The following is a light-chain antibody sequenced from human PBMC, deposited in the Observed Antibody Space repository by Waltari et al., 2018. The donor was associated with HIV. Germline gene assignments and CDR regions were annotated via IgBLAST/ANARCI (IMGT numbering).Light chain of an antibody. J-gene: IGLJ2*01. Sequence: SVLTQPPSVSAAPGQKVTIPCSGSSSNIGKHNVSWYQQLPGTTPNLPWYEQNHRHAAMPVRYSGSKSGSSAPLSITGRQTGAESAYSFGTLDARLFGVLCGGGTNLTL. CDR2: EQN. CDR3: GTLDARLFGVL. V-gene: IGLV1-51*02. CDR1: SSNIGKHN.